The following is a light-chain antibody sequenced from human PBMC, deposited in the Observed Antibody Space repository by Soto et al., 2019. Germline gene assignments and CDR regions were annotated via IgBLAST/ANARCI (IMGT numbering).Light chain of an antibody. V-gene: IGLV2-11*01. CDR1: TRDFGGYNY. CDR3: CSYAGSYTYV. CDR2: DVN. Sequence: QSALTQPRSVSGSAGQSVSISCTGTTRDFGGYNYVSWYQQHPGKAPKLMIYDVNKRPSGVPDRFSGSKSGNTASLTISGLQADDEAEYYCCSYAGSYTYVFGSGTKVTVL. J-gene: IGLJ1*01.